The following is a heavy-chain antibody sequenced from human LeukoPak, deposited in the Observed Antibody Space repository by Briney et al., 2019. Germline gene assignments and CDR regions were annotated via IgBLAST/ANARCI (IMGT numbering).Heavy chain of an antibody. V-gene: IGHV1-69*06. CDR2: SIPIFGTA. Sequence: GASVKVSCKASRGTFSSYAISWVRQAPGRGLEWMGGSIPIFGTANYAQKFQGRVTITADKSTSTAYMELSSLRSEDTAVYYCGSGGSTGGLDYWGQGTLVTVSS. CDR1: RGTFSSYA. J-gene: IGHJ4*02. CDR3: GSGGSTGGLDY. D-gene: IGHD2-15*01.